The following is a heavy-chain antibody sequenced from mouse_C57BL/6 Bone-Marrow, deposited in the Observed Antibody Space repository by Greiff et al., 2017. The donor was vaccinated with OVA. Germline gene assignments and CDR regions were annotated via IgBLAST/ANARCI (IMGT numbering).Heavy chain of an antibody. CDR3: ARSHYYYGSSPFFDY. J-gene: IGHJ2*01. CDR2: IYPGDGDT. D-gene: IGHD1-1*01. Sequence: QVQLQQSGAELVKPGASVKISCKASGYAFSSYWMNWVKQRPGKGLEWIGQIYPGDGDTNYNGKFKGKATLTADKSSSTAYMQLSSLTSEDSAVYFCARSHYYYGSSPFFDYWGQGTTLTVSS. V-gene: IGHV1-80*01. CDR1: GYAFSSYW.